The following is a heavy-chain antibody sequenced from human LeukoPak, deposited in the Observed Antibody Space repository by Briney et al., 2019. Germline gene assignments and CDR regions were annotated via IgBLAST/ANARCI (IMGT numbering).Heavy chain of an antibody. CDR3: ATRIHYGDYIFDY. Sequence: ASVKVSCKASGYTFTGYYMHWVRQAPGQGLEWMGWINPNSGGTNYAQKFQGRVTMTRDMSTSTVYMELSSLRSEDTAVYYCATRIHYGDYIFDYWGQGTLVTVSS. V-gene: IGHV1-2*02. CDR2: INPNSGGT. CDR1: GYTFTGYY. J-gene: IGHJ4*02. D-gene: IGHD4-17*01.